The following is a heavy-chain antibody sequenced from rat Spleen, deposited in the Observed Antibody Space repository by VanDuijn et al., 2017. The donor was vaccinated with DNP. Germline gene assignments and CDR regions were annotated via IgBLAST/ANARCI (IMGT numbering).Heavy chain of an antibody. CDR2: ITNNGGGT. J-gene: IGHJ2*01. CDR3: AREQHYHFDY. D-gene: IGHD1-4*01. V-gene: IGHV5-31*01. Sequence: EVQLVESGGDLVQAGRSLKLSCVASGFTFNKYWMTWIRQVPGRGLEWIASITNNGGGTYYPDSVKGRFTISRDNAESSLYLQMGSLKSEDTATYYCAREQHYHFDYWGQGVMVTVSS. CDR1: GFTFNKYW.